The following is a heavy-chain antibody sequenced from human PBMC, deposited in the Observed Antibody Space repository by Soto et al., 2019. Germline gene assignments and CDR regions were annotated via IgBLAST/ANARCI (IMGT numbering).Heavy chain of an antibody. CDR1: EFTVGRNY. D-gene: IGHD1-26*01. Sequence: EVQLVESGGGLVQPGGSLGLSCAASEFTVGRNYMSWVRQAPGKGLEWVSVFYSGGSTYYADSVKGRFTISRDNSKNTLYLQMNSLRAEDTAVYYCASLGATVDYWGQGTLVTVSS. CDR3: ASLGATVDY. CDR2: FYSGGST. V-gene: IGHV3-66*01. J-gene: IGHJ4*02.